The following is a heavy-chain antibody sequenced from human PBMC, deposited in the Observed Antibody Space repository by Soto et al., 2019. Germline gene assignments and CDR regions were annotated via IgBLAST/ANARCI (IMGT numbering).Heavy chain of an antibody. V-gene: IGHV3-21*01. CDR3: ARGLPDGSGQYCDY. CDR2: ISSSSSCI. D-gene: IGHD3-10*01. CDR1: GFTFSSYS. Sequence: EVQLVESGGGLVKPGGSLRLSCAASGFTFSSYSMNWVRQAPGKGLEWVSSISSSSSCIYYGDSVKGRFTISRDNAKNSLYLQMNSLRAEDTAVYYCARGLPDGSGQYCDYWGQGTLVTVSS. J-gene: IGHJ4*02.